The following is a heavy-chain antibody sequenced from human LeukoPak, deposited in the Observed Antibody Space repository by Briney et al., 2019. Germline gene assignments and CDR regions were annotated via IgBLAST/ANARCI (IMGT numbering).Heavy chain of an antibody. Sequence: SETLSLTCTVSGGSISSSSYYWGWIRQPPGKGLEWIGSIYYSGSTYYNPSLKSRVTISVDTSKNQFSLKLSSVTDADTAVYYCARAYNGYYYYMDVWGKGTTVTVSS. CDR1: GGSISSSSYY. D-gene: IGHD3-10*01. CDR3: ARAYNGYYYYMDV. CDR2: IYYSGST. V-gene: IGHV4-39*07. J-gene: IGHJ6*03.